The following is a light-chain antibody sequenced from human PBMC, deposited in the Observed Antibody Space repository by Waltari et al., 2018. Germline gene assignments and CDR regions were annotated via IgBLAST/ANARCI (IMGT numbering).Light chain of an antibody. Sequence: DMVMTQSPATLSVSPGGRATLSCRASESVGTSVAWYKKTPGQPPRLLLYGASTRATGVPARFSGSGSGTDFTLTISSLQSEDSAIYFCQQHNNWPRTFGQGTKVEIK. V-gene: IGKV3-15*01. J-gene: IGKJ1*01. CDR1: ESVGTS. CDR2: GAS. CDR3: QQHNNWPRT.